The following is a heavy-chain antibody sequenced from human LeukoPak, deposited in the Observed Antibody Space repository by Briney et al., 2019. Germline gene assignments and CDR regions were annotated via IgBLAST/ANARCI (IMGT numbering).Heavy chain of an antibody. CDR3: ARGYCSSTSCRFLYYYYGMDV. D-gene: IGHD2-2*01. CDR2: IYYRGGT. Sequence: SETLSLTCTVSGGSISSYFWSRIRQPPGKGLEWIGYIYYRGGTNYSPSLKSRVTISVDTSKNQFSLRPSSVTAADTAVYYCARGYCSSTSCRFLYYYYGMDVWGKGTTVTVSS. CDR1: GGSISSYF. V-gene: IGHV4-59*01. J-gene: IGHJ6*04.